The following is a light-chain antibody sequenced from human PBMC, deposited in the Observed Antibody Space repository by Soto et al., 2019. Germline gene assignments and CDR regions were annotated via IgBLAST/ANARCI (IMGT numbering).Light chain of an antibody. J-gene: IGKJ1*01. CDR1: QTVSGSY. V-gene: IGKV3-20*01. CDR3: QQYNNWPRT. CDR2: GAS. Sequence: NVLTQSPGTLSFYPGERATLSCRASQTVSGSYVAWYQQKPGQTPRLLIYGASSRATGIPDRFSGSGSGTDFTLTISSLQSEDFAVYYCQQYNNWPRTFGQGTKVDIK.